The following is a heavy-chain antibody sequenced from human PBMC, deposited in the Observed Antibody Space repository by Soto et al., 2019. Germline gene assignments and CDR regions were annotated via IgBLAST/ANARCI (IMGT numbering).Heavy chain of an antibody. Sequence: QVQLVQSGPEVKKPGTSVKVACKASGVTVNRFAVTWGRQAPGQGFQWLGGITPLFKTTNHAPIFQGRATLTADESTTTSYLELRGLASEDTAVYYCARGYGGYFDDWGQGTLVIVSS. CDR3: ARGYGGYFDD. CDR1: GVTVNRFA. V-gene: IGHV1-69*01. D-gene: IGHD4-17*01. CDR2: ITPLFKTT. J-gene: IGHJ4*02.